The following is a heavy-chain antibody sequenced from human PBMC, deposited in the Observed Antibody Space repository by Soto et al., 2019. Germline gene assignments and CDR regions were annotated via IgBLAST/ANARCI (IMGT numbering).Heavy chain of an antibody. CDR1: GGSMSGQH. Sequence: QVQLQESGPGLVKPSETLSLTCTVSGGSMSGQHWSWIRRPPGKGLEWIGHHSDSTNYNPSLKGRVTISTDMSKNQFSLKLSSVTAADTAVYFCATYSVGEGGRGYWGQGTLVTVSS. J-gene: IGHJ4*02. CDR3: ATYSVGEGGRGY. D-gene: IGHD5-12*01. CDR2: HHSDST. V-gene: IGHV4-4*09.